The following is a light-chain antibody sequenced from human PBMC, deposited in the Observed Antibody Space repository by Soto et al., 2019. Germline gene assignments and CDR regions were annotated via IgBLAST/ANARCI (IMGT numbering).Light chain of an antibody. J-gene: IGLJ1*01. CDR2: GNS. CDR1: RSNIGAGYD. CDR3: QSYDSSLSGSSYV. Sequence: QSVLTQPPSVSGAPGQRVTISCTGSRSNIGAGYDVHWYQQLPGTAPKLLIYGNSNRPSGVPDRFSGSKSGTSASLAITGLQAEEEADYYCQSYDSSLSGSSYVFGTGTKLTVL. V-gene: IGLV1-40*01.